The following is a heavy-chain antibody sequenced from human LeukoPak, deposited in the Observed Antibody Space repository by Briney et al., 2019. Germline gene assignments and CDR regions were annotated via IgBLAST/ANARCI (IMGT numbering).Heavy chain of an antibody. J-gene: IGHJ4*02. V-gene: IGHV3-48*03. CDR3: ARVESSSWEEDFDY. CDR1: GFTFSSYE. Sequence: PGGSLRLSCAASGFTFSSYEMNWVRQAPGKGREWGSYISSSGSTIYYADCVKGRFTISRDNAKTSLYLQMNSLRAEDTAVYYCARVESSSWEEDFDYWGQGTLVTVSS. CDR2: ISSSGSTI. D-gene: IGHD6-13*01.